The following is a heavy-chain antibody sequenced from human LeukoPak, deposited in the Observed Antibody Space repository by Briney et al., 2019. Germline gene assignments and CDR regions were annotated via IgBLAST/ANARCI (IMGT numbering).Heavy chain of an antibody. CDR3: ARSGYDQNYYFDY. J-gene: IGHJ4*02. Sequence: TLSLTCTVSGGSISSDGYYWSWIRQHPGKGLEWIGYIYYSGTTYYNPSLKSRVSISVDTSQNQFSLRLTSATAADTAVYYCARSGYDQNYYFDYWGQGTLVTVSS. CDR2: IYYSGTT. D-gene: IGHD5-12*01. V-gene: IGHV4-31*03. CDR1: GGSISSDGYY.